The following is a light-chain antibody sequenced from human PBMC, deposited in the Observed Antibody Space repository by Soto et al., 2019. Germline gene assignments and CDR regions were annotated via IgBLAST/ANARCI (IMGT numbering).Light chain of an antibody. CDR3: QQYNNYSPRT. CDR1: QTSNW. Sequence: DIQMTQSPSTLSASVADRVTITCRASQTSNWLAWYQQKPGKAPKLLIYKASSLESGVPSRFSGSGSGTEFTLTISSLQPDDFATYYCQQYNNYSPRTFGQGTKVEIK. CDR2: KAS. V-gene: IGKV1-5*03. J-gene: IGKJ1*01.